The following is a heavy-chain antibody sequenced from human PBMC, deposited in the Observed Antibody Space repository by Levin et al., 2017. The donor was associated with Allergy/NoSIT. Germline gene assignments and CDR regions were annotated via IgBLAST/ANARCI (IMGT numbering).Heavy chain of an antibody. CDR3: AGGKPGVGPERYDYMGV. J-gene: IGHJ6*03. CDR2: ISGGGGST. Sequence: GGSLRLSCAASGFTFSSYAMSWVRQAPGKGLEWVSGISGGGGSTYYADSVKGRFTISRDNSKNTLYLQMNSLRAADTAVYYCAGGKPGVGPERYDYMGVGVNGTTVTVSS. CDR1: GFTFSSYA. D-gene: IGHD2-8*01. V-gene: IGHV3-23*01.